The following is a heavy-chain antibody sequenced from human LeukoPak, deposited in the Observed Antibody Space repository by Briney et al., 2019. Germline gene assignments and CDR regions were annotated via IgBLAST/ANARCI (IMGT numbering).Heavy chain of an antibody. CDR3: ATDLPTSYDFWSGAGGV. Sequence: ASVKVSCKVSGYTLTELSMHWVRQAPGKGLEWMGGFDPEDGETIYAQKFQGRVTMTEDTSTDTAYMELSSLRSEDTAVYYGATDLPTSYDFWSGAGGVWGKGTTVTVSS. D-gene: IGHD3-3*01. V-gene: IGHV1-24*01. J-gene: IGHJ6*04. CDR1: GYTLTELS. CDR2: FDPEDGET.